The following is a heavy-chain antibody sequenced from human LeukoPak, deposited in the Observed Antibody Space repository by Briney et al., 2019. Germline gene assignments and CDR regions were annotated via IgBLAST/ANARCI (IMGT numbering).Heavy chain of an antibody. Sequence: PGGSLRLSCAASGFTFSSHAMHWVRQAPGKGLEWVAVISYDGSNKYYADSVKGRFTISRDNSKNTLYLQMNSLRAEDTAVYYCAREPDSVVVTAASLDYWGQGTLVTVSS. CDR2: ISYDGSNK. V-gene: IGHV3-30-3*01. CDR1: GFTFSSHA. D-gene: IGHD2-2*01. J-gene: IGHJ4*02. CDR3: AREPDSVVVTAASLDY.